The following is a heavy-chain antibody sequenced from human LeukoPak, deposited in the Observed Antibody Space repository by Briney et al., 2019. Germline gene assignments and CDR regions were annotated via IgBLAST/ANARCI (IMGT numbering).Heavy chain of an antibody. Sequence: PSETLSLTCTVSGGSISSSSYYWGWIRQPPGKGLEWIGSIYYSGSTYYNPSLKSRVTISVDTSKNQFSLKLSSVTAADTAAYYCARLEDNYYDLSWDPNYFDYWGQGTLVTVSS. CDR2: IYYSGST. D-gene: IGHD3-22*01. CDR3: ARLEDNYYDLSWDPNYFDY. J-gene: IGHJ4*02. V-gene: IGHV4-39*01. CDR1: GGSISSSSYY.